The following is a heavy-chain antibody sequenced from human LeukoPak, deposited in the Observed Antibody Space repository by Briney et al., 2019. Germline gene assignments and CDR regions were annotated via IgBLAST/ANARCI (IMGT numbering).Heavy chain of an antibody. J-gene: IGHJ6*03. CDR2: ISGTSSYI. CDR1: GFTSITYT. V-gene: IGHV3-21*01. CDR3: ARVISSSSYYYYMDV. D-gene: IGHD6-6*01. Sequence: GGSLRLSCAASGFTSITYTMNWVRQAPGKGLEWVSSISGTSSYIYYADSVKGRFTISRDNAKNSLYLQMNSLRAEDTAVYYCARVISSSSYYYYMDVWGKGTTVTVSS.